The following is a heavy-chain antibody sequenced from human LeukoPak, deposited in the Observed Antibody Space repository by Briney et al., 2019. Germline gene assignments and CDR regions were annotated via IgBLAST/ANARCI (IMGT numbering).Heavy chain of an antibody. CDR1: GYTFTSYD. CDR3: ARGHLPAAIDNYFDY. D-gene: IGHD2-2*01. Sequence: ASVKVSCKASGYTFTSYDINWVRQATGQGLEWMGWMNPDSGNTGYAQKFQGRVTITRNTSISTAYMELSSLRSEDTALYHCARGHLPAAIDNYFDYWGQGTLVTVSS. CDR2: MNPDSGNT. V-gene: IGHV1-8*03. J-gene: IGHJ4*02.